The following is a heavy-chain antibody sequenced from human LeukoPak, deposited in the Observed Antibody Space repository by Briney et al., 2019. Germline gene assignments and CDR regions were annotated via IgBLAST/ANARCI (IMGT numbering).Heavy chain of an antibody. CDR2: IYYSGST. J-gene: IGHJ3*02. V-gene: IGHV4-59*01. CDR1: GGSISSYY. CDR3: ASRYSGSSDAFDI. D-gene: IGHD1-26*01. Sequence: SETLSLTCTVSGGSISSYYWSWIRQPPGKGLEWIGYIYYSGSTNYNPSLKSRVTISVDTSKNQFSLKLSSVTAADTAVYYCASRYSGSSDAFDIWGQGTMVTVSS.